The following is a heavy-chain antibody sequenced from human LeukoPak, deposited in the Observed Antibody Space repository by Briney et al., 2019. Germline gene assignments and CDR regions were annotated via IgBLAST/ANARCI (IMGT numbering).Heavy chain of an antibody. Sequence: SETLSLTCTVSGGSISSYYWSWIRQPAGKGLEWIGRIYTSGSTNYNPSLKSRVTMSVDTSKNQFSLKLSSVTAADTAVYYCARAWGYYGSESYYNNWFDPWGQGTLVTVSS. J-gene: IGHJ5*02. CDR1: GGSISSYY. D-gene: IGHD3-10*01. CDR2: IYTSGST. CDR3: ARAWGYYGSESYYNNWFDP. V-gene: IGHV4-4*07.